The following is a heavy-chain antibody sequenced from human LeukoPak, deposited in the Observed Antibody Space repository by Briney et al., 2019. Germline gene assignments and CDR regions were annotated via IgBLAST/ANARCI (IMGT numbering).Heavy chain of an antibody. CDR2: INAGNGNT. V-gene: IGHV1-3*01. CDR1: GYTFTSYA. Sequence: ASVKVSCKASGYTFTSYAMHWVRQAPGQRLEWMGWINAGNGNTKYSQKFQGRVTMTRDTSISTAYMELSRLRSDDTAVYYCARGPPGGYCSSTSCYYWFDPWGQGTLVTVSS. CDR3: ARGPPGGYCSSTSCYYWFDP. J-gene: IGHJ5*02. D-gene: IGHD2-2*01.